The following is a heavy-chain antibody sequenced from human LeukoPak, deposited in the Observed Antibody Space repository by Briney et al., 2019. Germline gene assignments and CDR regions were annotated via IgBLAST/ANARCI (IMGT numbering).Heavy chain of an antibody. Sequence: GGSLRLSCAASAFTFSSYNMNWVRQAPGKGLEWVSSISGSSSHTYYADSVKGRFTISRDNAENSVYLQMNSLRAEDTAVYYCAGDDRNGHPDYWGQGTLVTVSS. V-gene: IGHV3-21*01. CDR3: AGDDRNGHPDY. CDR2: ISGSSSHT. D-gene: IGHD5-24*01. J-gene: IGHJ4*02. CDR1: AFTFSSYN.